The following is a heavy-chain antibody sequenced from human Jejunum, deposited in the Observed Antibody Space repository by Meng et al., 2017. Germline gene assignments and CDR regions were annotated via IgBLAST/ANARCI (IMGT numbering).Heavy chain of an antibody. V-gene: IGHV4-30-4*01. CDR3: ARRIRGGSYLG. D-gene: IGHD1-26*01. CDR2: IYYSGAT. J-gene: IGHJ4*02. Sequence: QVQLQESGPGLVKPSQTLSLTCTVSGASISGADYYWSWIRQPPGKGLEWIGYIYYSGATYSNTSLKSRATISIDTSKKQFSLRLSSVTAADTAVYYCARRIRGGSYLGWGQGTLVTVSS. CDR1: GASISGADYY.